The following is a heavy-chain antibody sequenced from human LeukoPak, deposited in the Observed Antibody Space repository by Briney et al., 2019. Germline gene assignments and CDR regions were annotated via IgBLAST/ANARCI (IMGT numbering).Heavy chain of an antibody. J-gene: IGHJ5*02. D-gene: IGHD1-1*01. CDR2: IYYSGST. Sequence: SETLSLTCTVSGGSISSSSYYWGWIRLPPGKGLEWIGSIYYSGSTYYNPSLKSRVTISVDTSKNQFSLKLSPVTAADTAVYYCASRDGNGSDPWGQGTLVTVSS. CDR3: ASRDGNGSDP. V-gene: IGHV4-39*01. CDR1: GGSISSSSYY.